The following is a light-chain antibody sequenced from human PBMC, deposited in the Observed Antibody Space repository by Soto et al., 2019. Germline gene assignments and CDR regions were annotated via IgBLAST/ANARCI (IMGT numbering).Light chain of an antibody. CDR2: GAS. J-gene: IGKJ3*01. CDR3: QQLNSYPI. Sequence: IQLTQSPSSLSASVGDRVTITCRASQGISSYLAWYQQKPGKAPKLLIYGASTLQTGVPSRFSGSGSGTDFTLTISSLQPEDFATYYCQQLNSYPIFGPGTKVDIK. V-gene: IGKV1-9*01. CDR1: QGISSY.